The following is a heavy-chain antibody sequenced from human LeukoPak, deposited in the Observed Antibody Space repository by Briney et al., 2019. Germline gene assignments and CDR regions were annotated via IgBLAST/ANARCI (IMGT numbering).Heavy chain of an antibody. Sequence: GASVKVSCKASGYTFTSYGISWVRQAPGQGLEWMGWISAYNGNTNYAQKLQGRVTMTTDTSTSTAYMELRSLRSDDTAVYYCARSALAFGEDYYYYGMDVWGRGTTVTVSS. D-gene: IGHD3-10*01. J-gene: IGHJ6*02. CDR3: ARSALAFGEDYYYYGMDV. V-gene: IGHV1-18*01. CDR2: ISAYNGNT. CDR1: GYTFTSYG.